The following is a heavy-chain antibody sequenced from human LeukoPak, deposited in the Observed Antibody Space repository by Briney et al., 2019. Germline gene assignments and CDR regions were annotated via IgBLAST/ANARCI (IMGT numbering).Heavy chain of an antibody. CDR2: IYYSGST. J-gene: IGHJ3*02. CDR3: ARRNDFGI. Sequence: SETLSLTCTVSGGSISGDHWNWIRQPPGKGLGWIGYIYYSGSTNYNPSLKSRVTISIDTSKNQVSLKLTSVTAADTAVYYCARRNDFGIWGQGTMVTVSS. CDR1: GGSISGDH. V-gene: IGHV4-59*08.